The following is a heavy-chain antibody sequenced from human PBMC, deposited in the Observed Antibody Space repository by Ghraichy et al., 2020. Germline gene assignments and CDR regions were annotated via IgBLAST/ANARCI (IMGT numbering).Heavy chain of an antibody. CDR2: VNPISTNS. Sequence: ASVKVSCKASGYTFTNYDISWVRQASGQGPEWMGWVNPISTNSDYAQNFEGRVSLTSDTSTSTAYMELHGLRSDDTAIYYCARALRNHLLSDYWGQGTLVTVSS. D-gene: IGHD1-14*01. CDR1: GYTFTNYD. CDR3: ARALRNHLLSDY. J-gene: IGHJ4*02. V-gene: IGHV1-8*02.